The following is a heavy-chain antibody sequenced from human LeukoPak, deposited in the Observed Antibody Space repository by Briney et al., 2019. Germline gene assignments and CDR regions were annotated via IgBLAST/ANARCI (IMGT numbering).Heavy chain of an antibody. CDR3: ARGASLAIDY. J-gene: IGHJ4*02. CDR2: ISTSGST. CDR1: GGSVTSGSYY. V-gene: IGHV4-61*02. Sequence: SETLSLTCSVSGGSVTSGSYYWSWIRQPAGKGLEWIGRISTSGSTNYNPSLKSRVTMSLDTSKNQFSLKLNSLTAADTAVYYCARGASLAIDYWGQGALVTVSS. D-gene: IGHD1-26*01.